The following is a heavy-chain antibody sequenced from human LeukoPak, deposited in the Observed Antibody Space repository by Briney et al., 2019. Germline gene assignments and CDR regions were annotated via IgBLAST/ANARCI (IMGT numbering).Heavy chain of an antibody. D-gene: IGHD2-15*01. J-gene: IGHJ4*02. CDR3: ASSLSGYCSGGSCYNSFDY. CDR1: GGSISSYY. Sequence: PSETLSLTCTVSGGSISSYYWSWIRQPPGKGLEWIGYIYYSGSTNYNPSLKRRVTISVDTSKNQFSLKLSSVTAADTAVYYCASSLSGYCSGGSCYNSFDYWGQGTLVTVSS. V-gene: IGHV4-59*08. CDR2: IYYSGST.